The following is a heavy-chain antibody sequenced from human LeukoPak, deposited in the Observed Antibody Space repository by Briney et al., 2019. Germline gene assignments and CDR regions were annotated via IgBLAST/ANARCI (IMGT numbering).Heavy chain of an antibody. V-gene: IGHV4-34*01. CDR2: INHSGST. J-gene: IGHJ6*03. Sequence: PSETLSLTCAVYGGSFSGYYWSWIRQPPGKGLEWIGEINHSGSTNYNPSLRSRVTISVDTSKNQFSLKLSSVTAADTAVYYCARGRVVVTASLYYYYYVDVWGKGTTVTVSS. CDR3: ARGRVVVTASLYYYYYVDV. CDR1: GGSFSGYY. D-gene: IGHD2-21*02.